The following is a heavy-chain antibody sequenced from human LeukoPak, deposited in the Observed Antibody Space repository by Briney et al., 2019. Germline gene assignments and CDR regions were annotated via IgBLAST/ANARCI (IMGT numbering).Heavy chain of an antibody. CDR2: IYYGGST. V-gene: IGHV4-39*01. J-gene: IGHJ5*02. CDR3: ARCGIAAAGRLDP. D-gene: IGHD6-13*01. Sequence: SETLSLTCTVSGGSISRSSYYWGWIRQTPGKGPEWIGSIYYGGSTYYNPSLKSRVTISVDTSKNQFSLKLSSVTAADTAVYYCARCGIAAAGRLDPWGQGTLVTVSS. CDR1: GGSISRSSYY.